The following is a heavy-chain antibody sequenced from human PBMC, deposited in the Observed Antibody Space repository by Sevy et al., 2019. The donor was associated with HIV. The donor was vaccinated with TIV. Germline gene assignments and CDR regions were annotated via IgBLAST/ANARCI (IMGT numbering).Heavy chain of an antibody. V-gene: IGHV1-8*01. J-gene: IGHJ5*02. D-gene: IGHD2-15*01. CDR2: MNPNSGNT. CDR3: ARGLVVVAASPGYWFDP. CDR1: GYTFTSYS. Sequence: ASVKVSCKASGYTFTSYSIHWVRQAPGQGLEWMGWMNPNSGNTGYAQKFQGRVTMTRNTSISTAYMELSSLRSEDTAVYYCARGLVVVAASPGYWFDPWGQGTLVTVSS.